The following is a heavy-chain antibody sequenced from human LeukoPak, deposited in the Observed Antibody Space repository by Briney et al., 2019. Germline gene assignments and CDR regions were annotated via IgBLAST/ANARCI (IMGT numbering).Heavy chain of an antibody. CDR1: GGTFSNYA. CDR3: ARDLTMVRGLEDYYYYMDV. Sequence: GASVKNSCKASGGTFSNYAISWVREAPGQGLEWMGGIIPIFGTANYAQKFRGRVTITADKSTRTAYMELSSLRSEDTAVYYCARDLTMVRGLEDYYYYMDVWGKGTTVTVSS. V-gene: IGHV1-69*06. CDR2: IIPIFGTA. J-gene: IGHJ6*03. D-gene: IGHD3-10*01.